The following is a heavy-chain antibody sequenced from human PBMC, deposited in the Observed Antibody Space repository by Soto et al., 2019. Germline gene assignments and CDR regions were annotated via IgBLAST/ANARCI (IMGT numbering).Heavy chain of an antibody. D-gene: IGHD2-2*01. V-gene: IGHV3-9*01. CDR3: AKGLTVVVPAARAPWDAFDL. CDR2: ISWNSGSI. Sequence: GGSLRLSCAASGFTFDDYAMHWVRQAPGKGLEWVSGISWNSGSIGYADSVKGRFTTSRDNAKNSLYMQMNSLRAEDTALYYCAKGLTVVVPAARAPWDAFDLWGQGTMVTVSS. CDR1: GFTFDDYA. J-gene: IGHJ3*01.